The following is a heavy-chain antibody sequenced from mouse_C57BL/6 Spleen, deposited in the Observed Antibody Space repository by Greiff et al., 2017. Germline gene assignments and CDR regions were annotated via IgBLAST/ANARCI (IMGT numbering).Heavy chain of an antibody. CDR1: GYTFTSYW. D-gene: IGHD2-3*01. Sequence: QVQLKQPGAELVKPGASVKLSCKASGYTFTSYWMHWVKQRPGQGLEWIGMIHPNSGSTNYNEKFKSKATLTVDKSSSTAYMQLSSLTSEDSAVYYCASAYDGYYGAMDYWGQGTSVTVSS. CDR2: IHPNSGST. J-gene: IGHJ4*01. V-gene: IGHV1-64*01. CDR3: ASAYDGYYGAMDY.